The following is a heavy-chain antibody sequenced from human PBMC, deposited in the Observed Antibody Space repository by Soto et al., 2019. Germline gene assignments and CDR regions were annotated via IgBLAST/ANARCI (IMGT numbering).Heavy chain of an antibody. Sequence: GGSLRISFAASGFTFSSYAMSWVRQAPGKVLEWVSAISGSGVSTYYAYSVKGRFTISRENSNNTLYLQMNSLRAEDTAVYYCAKEDYDSSFYSCYFEYWAQGTLVPDSS. V-gene: IGHV3-23*01. J-gene: IGHJ4*02. D-gene: IGHD3-22*01. CDR1: GFTFSSYA. CDR2: ISGSGVST. CDR3: AKEDYDSSFYSCYFEY.